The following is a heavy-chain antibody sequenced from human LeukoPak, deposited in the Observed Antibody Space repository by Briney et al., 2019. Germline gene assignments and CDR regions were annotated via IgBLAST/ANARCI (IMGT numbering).Heavy chain of an antibody. Sequence: PGGSLRLSCAASGFTFSSYAMHWVRQAPGKGLEWVAVISYDGSNKYYADSVKGRFTISRDNSKNTLYLQMNSLRAEDTAVYYCARDLLYCSGGSCRSSPDYWGQGTLVTVSS. V-gene: IGHV3-30*04. J-gene: IGHJ4*02. CDR1: GFTFSSYA. CDR3: ARDLLYCSGGSCRSSPDY. CDR2: ISYDGSNK. D-gene: IGHD2-15*01.